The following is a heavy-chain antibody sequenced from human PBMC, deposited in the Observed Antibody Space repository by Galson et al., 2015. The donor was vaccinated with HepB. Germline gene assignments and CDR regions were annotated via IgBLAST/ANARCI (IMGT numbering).Heavy chain of an antibody. D-gene: IGHD6-13*01. CDR3: ARGKYSSSRDYYSYYGMDV. Sequence: QSGAEVKKPGESLRISCKGSGYSFTSYWNSWVRQMPGKGLEWLGRIDPSDSYPNYSPSFQGHVTISADKSISTAYLQWSSLKASDTAMYYCARGKYSSSRDYYSYYGMDVWGQGTTVTVSS. CDR1: GYSFTSYW. CDR2: IDPSDSYP. V-gene: IGHV5-10-1*01. J-gene: IGHJ6*02.